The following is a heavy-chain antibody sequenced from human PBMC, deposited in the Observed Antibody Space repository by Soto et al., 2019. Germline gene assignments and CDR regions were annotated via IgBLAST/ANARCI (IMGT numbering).Heavy chain of an antibody. CDR3: ARDPGIRYNWNYARCSWFDP. J-gene: IGHJ5*02. Sequence: ASVKVSCKASGGTFSSYAISWVRQAPGQGLELMGGIIPIFGTANYAQKFQGRVTITADKSTSTAYMELSSLRSEDTAVYYCARDPGIRYNWNYARCSWFDPWGQGTLVTVYS. CDR2: IIPIFGTA. D-gene: IGHD1-7*01. CDR1: GGTFSSYA. V-gene: IGHV1-69*06.